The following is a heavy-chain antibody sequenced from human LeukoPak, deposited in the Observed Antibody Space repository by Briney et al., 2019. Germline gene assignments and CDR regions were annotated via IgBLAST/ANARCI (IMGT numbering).Heavy chain of an antibody. J-gene: IGHJ4*02. Sequence: GGSLRLSCATSGFNFISYWMSWVRQAPGKGLEWVANIKQDGGVEYYVDSVKGRFTVSRDNADYSLYLQMNSLRADDTAVYYCARDAGYGYWVVDYWGQGTLVTVSS. CDR3: ARDAGYGYWVVDY. CDR1: GFNFISYW. V-gene: IGHV3-7*01. D-gene: IGHD5-18*01. CDR2: IKQDGGVE.